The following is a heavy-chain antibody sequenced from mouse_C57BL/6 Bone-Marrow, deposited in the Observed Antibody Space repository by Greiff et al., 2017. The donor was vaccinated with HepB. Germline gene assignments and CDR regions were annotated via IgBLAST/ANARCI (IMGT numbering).Heavy chain of an antibody. D-gene: IGHD2-3*01. Sequence: VQLQQSGAELVRPGTSVKMSCKASGYTFTNYWIGWAKQRPGHGLEWIGDIYPGGGYTNYNEKFKGKATLTADKSSSTAYMQFSSLTSEDSAIYYCARDDGYYGFAYWGQGTLVTVSA. V-gene: IGHV1-63*01. CDR2: IYPGGGYT. CDR3: ARDDGYYGFAY. CDR1: GYTFTNYW. J-gene: IGHJ3*01.